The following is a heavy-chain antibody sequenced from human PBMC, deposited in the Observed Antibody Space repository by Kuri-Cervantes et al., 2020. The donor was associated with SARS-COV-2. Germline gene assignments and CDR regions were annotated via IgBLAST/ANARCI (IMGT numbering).Heavy chain of an antibody. CDR2: INPSGGST. Sequence: ASVKVSCKASGYTFTSYYMHWVRQAPGQGLEWMGIINPSGGSTSYAQKFQGRVTMTRDTSTSTVYMELSSLRSEDTAVYYCARGRRIAAAGRSLKYYYYMDVWGKGTTVTVSS. V-gene: IGHV1-46*01. CDR3: ARGRRIAAAGRSLKYYYYMDV. J-gene: IGHJ6*03. D-gene: IGHD6-13*01. CDR1: GYTFTSYY.